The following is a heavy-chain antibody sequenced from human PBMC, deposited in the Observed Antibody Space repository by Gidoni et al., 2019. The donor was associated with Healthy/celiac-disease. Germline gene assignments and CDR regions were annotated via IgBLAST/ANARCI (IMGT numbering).Heavy chain of an antibody. Sequence: QVTLRESGPALVKPTQTLTLTCTFSGFSLSTSGMCVSWIRQPPGKALEWLALIDWDDDKYYSTSLKTRLTISKDTSKNQVVLTMTNMDPVDTATYYCARIPSWGYELWSHAPKYYYGMDVWGQGTTVTVSS. CDR2: IDWDDDK. CDR1: GFSLSTSGMC. CDR3: ARIPSWGYELWSHAPKYYYGMDV. V-gene: IGHV2-70*01. J-gene: IGHJ6*02. D-gene: IGHD5-18*01.